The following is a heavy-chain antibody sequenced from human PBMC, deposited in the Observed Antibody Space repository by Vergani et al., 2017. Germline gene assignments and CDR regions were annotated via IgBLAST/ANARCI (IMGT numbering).Heavy chain of an antibody. CDR2: IYYSGST. V-gene: IGHV4-59*08. CDR3: ARTPDLWSGYSQFYCDY. J-gene: IGHJ4*02. Sequence: QVQLQESGPGLVKPSETLSLTCTVSGGSISSYYWSWIRQPPGKGLERIGYIYYSGSTNYNPSLKSRVTISVDTSKNQFSLKLSSVTAADTAVYYCARTPDLWSGYSQFYCDYWGQGTLVTVSS. D-gene: IGHD3-3*01. CDR1: GGSISSYY.